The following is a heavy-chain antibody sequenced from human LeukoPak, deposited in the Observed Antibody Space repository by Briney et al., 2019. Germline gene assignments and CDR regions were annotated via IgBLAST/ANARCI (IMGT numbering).Heavy chain of an antibody. J-gene: IGHJ4*02. Sequence: PSETLSLTCSVSGGSVSSGGYYWTWIRQPPGKGLEWIGYIYYSGSTNYNPSLKSRVTISVDTYKNQFSLKLSSVTAADTAVYYCARQLRWGDFDYWGQGTLVTVSS. CDR1: GGSVSSGGYY. CDR3: ARQLRWGDFDY. V-gene: IGHV4-61*08. D-gene: IGHD4-23*01. CDR2: IYYSGST.